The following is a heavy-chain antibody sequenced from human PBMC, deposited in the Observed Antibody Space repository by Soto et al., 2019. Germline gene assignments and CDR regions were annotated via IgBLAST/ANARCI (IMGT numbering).Heavy chain of an antibody. V-gene: IGHV3-15*01. J-gene: IGHJ6*02. CDR3: TTTVVNFYYYYGMDV. D-gene: IGHD2-15*01. Sequence: EVQLVESGGGLVKPGGSLRLSCAASGFTFSNAWMSWVRQAPGKGLEWVGRIKSKTDGGTTDYAAPVKGRFTISRDDSKNTLYLQMNSLKTEDTAVYYCTTTVVNFYYYYGMDVWGQGTTVTVSS. CDR1: GFTFSNAW. CDR2: IKSKTDGGTT.